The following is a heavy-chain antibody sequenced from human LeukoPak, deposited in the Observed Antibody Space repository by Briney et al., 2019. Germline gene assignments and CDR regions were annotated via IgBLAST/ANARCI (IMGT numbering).Heavy chain of an antibody. J-gene: IGHJ5*02. D-gene: IGHD2-15*01. CDR1: GFTFSSYW. V-gene: IGHV3-74*01. Sequence: GGSLRLSCAASGFTFSSYWMHWVRQAPGKGLVWVSRINSDGTSTTYADSVKGRFTVSRDNAKNTLYLQMNSLRAEDTAVYYCARGRYCSYSSCSSAWFDPWGQGVLVTVSS. CDR3: ARGRYCSYSSCSSAWFDP. CDR2: INSDGTST.